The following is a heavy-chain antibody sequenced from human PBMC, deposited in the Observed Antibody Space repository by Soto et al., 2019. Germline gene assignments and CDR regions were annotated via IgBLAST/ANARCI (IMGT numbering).Heavy chain of an antibody. Sequence: GGSLRLSCTASGFTFGDYAMSWFRQAPGKGLEWVGFIRSKAYGGTTEYAASVKGRFTISRDDSKSIAYLQMNSLKTEDTAVYYCTRFRVVPAAIPDPYYFDYWGQGTLVTVSS. CDR2: IRSKAYGGTT. J-gene: IGHJ4*02. CDR1: GFTFGDYA. V-gene: IGHV3-49*03. CDR3: TRFRVVPAAIPDPYYFDY. D-gene: IGHD2-2*02.